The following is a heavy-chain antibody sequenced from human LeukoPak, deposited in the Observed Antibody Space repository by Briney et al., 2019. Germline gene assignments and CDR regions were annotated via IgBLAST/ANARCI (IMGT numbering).Heavy chain of an antibody. CDR1: GFTFSTYS. D-gene: IGHD5-12*01. CDR2: ISSGSSYI. Sequence: GGTLRLSCAASGFTFSTYSMNWVRQAPGKGLEWVSSISSGSSYIYYADSVKGRFTISRDNAKNSLYLQMNSLRAEDTAVYYYARKRGYSGYPESPNWFDPWGQGTLVTVSS. J-gene: IGHJ5*02. V-gene: IGHV3-21*01. CDR3: ARKRGYSGYPESPNWFDP.